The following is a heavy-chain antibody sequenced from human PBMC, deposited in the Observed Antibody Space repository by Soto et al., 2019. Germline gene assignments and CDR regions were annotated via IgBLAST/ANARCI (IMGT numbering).Heavy chain of an antibody. CDR1: GYTFTSYA. V-gene: IGHV1-3*01. J-gene: IGHJ3*02. CDR3: ARGQGEYSSLTVVGAFDI. D-gene: IGHD6-6*01. CDR2: INAGNGNT. Sequence: ASVKVSCKASGYTFTSYAMHWVRQAPGQRLEWMGWINAGNGNTKYSQKFQGRVTITRDTSASTAYMELSSLRSEDTAVYYCARGQGEYSSLTVVGAFDIWGQGTMVTVSS.